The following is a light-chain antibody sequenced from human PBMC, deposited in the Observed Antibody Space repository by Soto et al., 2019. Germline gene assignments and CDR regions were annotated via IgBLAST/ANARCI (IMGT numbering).Light chain of an antibody. Sequence: AIRMTQSPSSFSASTGDRVTITCRASQGISSYLAWYQQKPGKAPKLLIYAASTLQSGVPSRFSGSGSGTEFTLTISSLQPDDFATYHCQQYNSYSRTFGQGTKVDTK. V-gene: IGKV1-8*01. CDR3: QQYNSYSRT. CDR1: QGISSY. CDR2: AAS. J-gene: IGKJ1*01.